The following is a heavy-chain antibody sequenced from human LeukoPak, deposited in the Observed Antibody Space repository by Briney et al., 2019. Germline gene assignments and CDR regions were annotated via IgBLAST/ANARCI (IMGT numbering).Heavy chain of an antibody. V-gene: IGHV1-24*01. D-gene: IGHD3-22*01. CDR3: ATVPSFGYYDSSGPPHY. CDR2: FDPEDGET. J-gene: IGHJ4*02. CDR1: GYTLTELS. Sequence: GASVKVSCKVSGYTLTELSMHWVRQAPGKGLEWMGGFDPEDGETIYAQKFQGRVTVTEDTSTDTAYMELSSLRSEDTAVYYCATVPSFGYYDSSGPPHYWGQGTLVTVSS.